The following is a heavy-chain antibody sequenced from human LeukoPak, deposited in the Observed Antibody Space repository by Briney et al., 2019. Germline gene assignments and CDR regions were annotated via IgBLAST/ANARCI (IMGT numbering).Heavy chain of an antibody. Sequence: SETLSLTCTVSGGSISIYYWSWIRQPPGRGLEWLGYIYYSGSTNYNPSLKSRVTISVDTPKNQFSLKLSSVTAADTAVYYCARRPSGSGSYGFDPWGQGTLVTVSS. V-gene: IGHV4-59*01. CDR1: GGSISIYY. CDR3: ARRPSGSGSYGFDP. J-gene: IGHJ5*02. D-gene: IGHD3-10*01. CDR2: IYYSGST.